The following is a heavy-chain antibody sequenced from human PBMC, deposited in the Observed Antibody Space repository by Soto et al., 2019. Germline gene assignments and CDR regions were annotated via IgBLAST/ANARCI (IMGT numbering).Heavy chain of an antibody. V-gene: IGHV4-39*01. J-gene: IGHJ3*02. CDR2: IYYSGST. CDR3: ASTIEAVAGFHDAFDI. Sequence: ASETLSLTCTVSGGSISSSSYYWGWIRQPPGKGLEWIGSIYYSGSTYYNPSLKSRVTISVDTSKNQFSLKLSSVTAADTAVYYCASTIEAVAGFHDAFDIWGQGTMVTVSS. D-gene: IGHD6-19*01. CDR1: GGSISSSSYY.